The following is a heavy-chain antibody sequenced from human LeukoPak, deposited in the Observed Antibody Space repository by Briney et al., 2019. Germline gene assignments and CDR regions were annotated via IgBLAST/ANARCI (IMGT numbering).Heavy chain of an antibody. J-gene: IGHJ4*02. V-gene: IGHV4-59*08. Sequence: SEXXXXXXTVSGXXISSYYWSWIRQPPGKGLEWIGYIYYSGSTNYNPSLKSRVTMSVDTSKNQFSLKLNSVTAADTAVYYCATYSSSWYGFDYWGQGTLVTVSS. CDR2: IYYSGST. CDR1: GXXISSYY. D-gene: IGHD6-13*01. CDR3: ATYSSSWYGFDY.